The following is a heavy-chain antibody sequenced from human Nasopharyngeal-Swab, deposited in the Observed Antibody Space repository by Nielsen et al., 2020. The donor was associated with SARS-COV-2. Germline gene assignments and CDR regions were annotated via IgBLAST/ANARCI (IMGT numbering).Heavy chain of an antibody. CDR3: ARDSRYYYYGMDV. V-gene: IGHV4-59*13. Sequence: SETLSLTCTVSGGSISSYYWSWIRQPPGKGLEWIGYIYYSGSTNYNPSLKSRVTIAVDTSKNQFSLKLSSVTAADTAVYYCARDSRYYYYGMDVWGQGTTVTVSS. CDR1: GGSISSYY. J-gene: IGHJ6*02. CDR2: IYYSGST.